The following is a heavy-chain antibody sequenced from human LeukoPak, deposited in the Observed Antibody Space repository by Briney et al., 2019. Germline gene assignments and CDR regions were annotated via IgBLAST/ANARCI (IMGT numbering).Heavy chain of an antibody. D-gene: IGHD3-10*01. CDR1: GGSISSSSYY. Sequence: PSETQSLTCTVSGGSISSSSYYWGWIRQPPGKGLEWIGSIYYSGSTYYNPSLKSRVTISVDTSKNQFSLKLSSVTAADTAVYYCARLWFGEFIDYWGQGTLVTVSS. V-gene: IGHV4-39*01. CDR2: IYYSGST. CDR3: ARLWFGEFIDY. J-gene: IGHJ4*02.